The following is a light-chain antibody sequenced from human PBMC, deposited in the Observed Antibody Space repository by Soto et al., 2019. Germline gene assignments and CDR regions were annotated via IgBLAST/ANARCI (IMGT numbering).Light chain of an antibody. V-gene: IGLV2-23*02. CDR1: SSDVGSYNL. J-gene: IGLJ1*01. CDR2: EVS. CDR3: CSYAGSSTFLYV. Sequence: QSALTQPASVSGSPGQSITISCTGTSSDVGSYNLVSWYQQHPGKAPKLMIYEVSKRPSGVSNRFSGSKSGNTASLTLSGLQAEYEADYYCCSYAGSSTFLYVFGTGTKLTVL.